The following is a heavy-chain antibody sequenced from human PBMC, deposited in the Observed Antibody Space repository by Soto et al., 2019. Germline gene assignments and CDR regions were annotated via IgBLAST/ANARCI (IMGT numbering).Heavy chain of an antibody. V-gene: IGHV4-31*03. D-gene: IGHD2-15*01. CDR1: GGSISSGGYY. Sequence: QVQLQESGPGLVKPSQTLSLTCTVSGGSISSGGYYWSWIRQHPGKGLEWIGYIYYSGSTYYIPSLKSRVTISVDTSKNQFSLRLSSVTAADTAVYYCARGGISAERRAFDIWGQGTMVTVSS. J-gene: IGHJ3*02. CDR3: ARGGISAERRAFDI. CDR2: IYYSGST.